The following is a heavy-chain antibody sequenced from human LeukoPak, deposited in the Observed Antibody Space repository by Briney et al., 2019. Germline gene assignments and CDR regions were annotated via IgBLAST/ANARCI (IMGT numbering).Heavy chain of an antibody. CDR3: ARGEGYCSSTSCYTIDY. Sequence: GASVKVSCKASGYTFTSYYMHWVRQAPGQGLEWMGIINPSGGSTSYAQRFQGRVTMTRDTPTSTVYMELSSLRSEDTAVYYCARGEGYCSSTSCYTIDYWGQGTLVTVSS. J-gene: IGHJ4*02. V-gene: IGHV1-46*01. CDR2: INPSGGST. D-gene: IGHD2-2*02. CDR1: GYTFTSYY.